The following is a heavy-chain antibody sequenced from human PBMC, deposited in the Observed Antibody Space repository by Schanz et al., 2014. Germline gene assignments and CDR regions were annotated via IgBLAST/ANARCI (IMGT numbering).Heavy chain of an antibody. J-gene: IGHJ2*01. CDR1: GGSIRSGTYY. CDR3: ARDTTWRLDL. D-gene: IGHD1-1*01. V-gene: IGHV4-61*02. Sequence: QVQLQESGPGLVKPSQTLSLTCTVSGGSIRSGTYYWSWIRQPAGKALEWVGRVFPNGITNYNPSRKSRFPISREPPKTQFSLTLTSLTAADTAVYYCARDTTWRLDLWGRGTLVTVSS. CDR2: VFPNGIT.